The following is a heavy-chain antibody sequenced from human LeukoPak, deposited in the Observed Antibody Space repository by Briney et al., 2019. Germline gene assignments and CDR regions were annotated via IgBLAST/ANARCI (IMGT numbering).Heavy chain of an antibody. J-gene: IGHJ3*02. CDR2: IIPILGIA. D-gene: IGHD2-2*01. Sequence: GASVKVSCKASGYSFNTYGISWVRQAPGQGLEWMGRIIPILGIANYAQKFQGRVTITADKSTSTAYMELSSLRSEDTAVYYCARFVVVPAAHHKTGGPHDAFDIWGQGTMVTVSS. V-gene: IGHV1-69*04. CDR3: ARFVVVPAAHHKTGGPHDAFDI. CDR1: GYSFNTYG.